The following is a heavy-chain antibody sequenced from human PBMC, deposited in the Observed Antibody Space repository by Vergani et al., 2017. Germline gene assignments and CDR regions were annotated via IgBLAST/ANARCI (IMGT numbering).Heavy chain of an antibody. J-gene: IGHJ4*02. CDR3: ARGEWLAPYYFDY. CDR2: IFSDYST. Sequence: VQLVESGGGVVQPGRSLRLSCAASGFTVSSNYMSWVRQAPGEGLEWVSIIFSDYSTYYADSVKGRFTISRDNSKNTLYLQMNSLRAEDTAVYYCARGEWLAPYYFDYWGQGTLVTVSS. CDR1: GFTVSSNY. D-gene: IGHD3-3*01. V-gene: IGHV3-53*01.